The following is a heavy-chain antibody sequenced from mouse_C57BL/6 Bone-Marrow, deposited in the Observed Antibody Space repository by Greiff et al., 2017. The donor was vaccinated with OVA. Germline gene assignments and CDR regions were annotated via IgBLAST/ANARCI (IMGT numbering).Heavy chain of an antibody. J-gene: IGHJ4*01. CDR2: ISGGGGNT. Sequence: DVHLVESGGGLVKPGGSLKLSCAASGFTFSSYTMSWVRQTPEKRLEWVATISGGGGNTYYPDSVKGRFTISRDNAKNTLYLQMSSLRSEDTALYYWARAHYGSTLYAMDYWGQGTSVTVSS. CDR3: ARAHYGSTLYAMDY. V-gene: IGHV5-9*01. D-gene: IGHD1-1*01. CDR1: GFTFSSYT.